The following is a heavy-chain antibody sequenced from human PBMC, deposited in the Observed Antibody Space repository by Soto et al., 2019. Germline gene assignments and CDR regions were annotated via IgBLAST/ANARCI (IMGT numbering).Heavy chain of an antibody. CDR2: ISGSGGST. J-gene: IGHJ4*02. V-gene: IGHV3-23*01. D-gene: IGHD2-8*01. CDR1: GFTFSSYA. CDR3: EKTGMVYAIFTYFDY. Sequence: GGSLRLSCAASGFTFSSYAMSWVRQAPGKGLEWVSAISGSGGSTYYADSVKGRFTISRDNSKNTLYLQMNSLRAEDTAVYYCEKTGMVYAIFTYFDYWGQGTLVTVSS.